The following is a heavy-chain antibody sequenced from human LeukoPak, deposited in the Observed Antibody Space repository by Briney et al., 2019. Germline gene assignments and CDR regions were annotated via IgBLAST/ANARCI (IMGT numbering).Heavy chain of an antibody. V-gene: IGHV1-8*01. J-gene: IGHJ4*02. CDR2: MNPNSGNT. Sequence: ASVKVSCKASGYTFTRYDINWVRQAPGQGLEWMGWMNPNSGNTGYAQKFQGRVTMTRNTSISTAYMELSSLRSEDTAVYYCARESRVGDYEIDYWGQGTLVTVSS. CDR3: ARESRVGDYEIDY. CDR1: GYTFTRYD. D-gene: IGHD4-17*01.